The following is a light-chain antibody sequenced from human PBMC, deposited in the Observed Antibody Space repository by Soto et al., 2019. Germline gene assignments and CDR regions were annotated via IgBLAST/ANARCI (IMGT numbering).Light chain of an antibody. V-gene: IGKV1-16*02. CDR3: QQYVSYPIT. CDR1: RDIGNY. CDR2: RAS. J-gene: IGKJ5*01. Sequence: DLQMTQSPSSLSASVGDRVTITCRASRDIGNYLAWFQQKPGKAPKSLIYRASSLQTGVPSKFSGGGGGTDFTLTINSLQPEDSATYFCQQYVSYPITFGQGTRLEI.